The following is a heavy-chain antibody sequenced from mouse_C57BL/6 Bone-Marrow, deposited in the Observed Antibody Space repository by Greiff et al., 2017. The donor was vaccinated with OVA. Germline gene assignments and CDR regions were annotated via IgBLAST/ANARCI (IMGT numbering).Heavy chain of an antibody. D-gene: IGHD1-1*01. CDR3: ARPYYYGSFAY. J-gene: IGHJ3*01. V-gene: IGHV1-59*01. CDR1: GYTFTSYW. Sequence: QVQLQQPGAELVRPGTSVKLSCKASGYTFTSYWMHWVKQRPGQGLEWIGVIDPSDSYTNYNQKFKGKATLTVDTSSSTAYMQLSSLTSEDSAVYYGARPYYYGSFAYWGQGTLVTVSA. CDR2: IDPSDSYT.